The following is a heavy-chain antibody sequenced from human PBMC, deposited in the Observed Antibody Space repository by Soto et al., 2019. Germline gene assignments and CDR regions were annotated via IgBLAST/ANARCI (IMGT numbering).Heavy chain of an antibody. V-gene: IGHV4-31*03. CDR2: IYYTGSI. J-gene: IGHJ6*02. CDR1: GGSISSGPYS. D-gene: IGHD3-10*01. CDR3: ARDLQFRGFYGMDV. Sequence: PSETLSLTCTVSGGSISSGPYSWGWIRQPPGKGLEWIGYIYYTGSIYYNPSLKSRVTISVDTSKNQFPLKLSSVTAADTAVYYCARDLQFRGFYGMDVLSQGATLTISS.